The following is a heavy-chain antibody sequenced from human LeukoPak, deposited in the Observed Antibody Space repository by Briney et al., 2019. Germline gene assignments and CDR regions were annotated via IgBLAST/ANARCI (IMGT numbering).Heavy chain of an antibody. Sequence: GGSLRLSCAASGFTVNSNYMSWVRQAPGKGLEWVSVIYSGGDTYYADSVKGRFTISRDNAKNSLFLQMNGLRGEDTAVYYCARDWVAAGGDYMDVWGKGTTVTISS. D-gene: IGHD6-13*01. V-gene: IGHV3-66*01. CDR2: IYSGGDT. CDR1: GFTVNSNY. CDR3: ARDWVAAGGDYMDV. J-gene: IGHJ6*03.